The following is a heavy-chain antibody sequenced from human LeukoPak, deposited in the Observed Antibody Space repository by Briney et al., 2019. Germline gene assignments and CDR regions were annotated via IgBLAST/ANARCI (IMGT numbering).Heavy chain of an antibody. CDR1: GYTLTELS. J-gene: IGHJ4*02. D-gene: IGHD1-20*01. V-gene: IGHV1-24*01. CDR2: FDPEDGET. Sequence: ASVKVSCKVSGYTLTELSMHWVRQAPGKGLEWMGGFDPEDGETIYAQKFQGRVTMTRDTSISTAYMELSRLRSDDTAVYYCAREYNWNDGNTFDYWGQGTLVTVSS. CDR3: AREYNWNDGNTFDY.